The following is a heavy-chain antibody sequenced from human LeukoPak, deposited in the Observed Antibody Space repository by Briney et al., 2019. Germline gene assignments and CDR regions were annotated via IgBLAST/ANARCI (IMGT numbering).Heavy chain of an antibody. CDR3: ARDLVTVTKGFDI. D-gene: IGHD4-17*01. CDR1: DDSFSSHY. CDR2: ISYIGST. V-gene: IGHV4-59*11. J-gene: IGHJ3*02. Sequence: SRTLSLTCAVSDDSFSSHYWTWIRQPPGKGLEWIGYISYIGSTNYNPSLKSRVTISIDTSRNQFSLKLTSVTAADTAVYYCARDLVTVTKGFDIWGQGTMVSVSS.